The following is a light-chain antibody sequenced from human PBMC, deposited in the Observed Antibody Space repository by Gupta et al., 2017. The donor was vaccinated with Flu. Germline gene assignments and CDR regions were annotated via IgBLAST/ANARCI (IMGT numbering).Light chain of an antibody. V-gene: IGLV2-14*03. CDR1: SSAVGGYNY. Sequence: QSALTQPASVSGSPGESISLSCTGTSSAVGGYNYVSWYQHHPGKAPRLMIYDVSFRPSGVSDRFSGSKSGNTASLTISGLQAEDEADYYCSSYISSATLEYVFGTGTTVTVL. CDR2: DVS. CDR3: SSYISSATLEYV. J-gene: IGLJ1*01.